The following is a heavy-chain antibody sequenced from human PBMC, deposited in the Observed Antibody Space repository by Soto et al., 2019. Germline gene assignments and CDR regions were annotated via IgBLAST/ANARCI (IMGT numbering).Heavy chain of an antibody. J-gene: IGHJ3*02. D-gene: IGHD4-17*01. CDR2: IIPILGIA. V-gene: IGHV1-69*02. CDR1: GGTFSSYT. CDR3: ARAEYDYGDYGAFDI. Sequence: ASVKVSCKASGGTFSSYTISWVRQAPGQGLEWMGRIIPILGIANYAQKFQGRVTITTDKSTSTVYMELSSLRSEDTAVYYCARAEYDYGDYGAFDIWGQGTMVTVSS.